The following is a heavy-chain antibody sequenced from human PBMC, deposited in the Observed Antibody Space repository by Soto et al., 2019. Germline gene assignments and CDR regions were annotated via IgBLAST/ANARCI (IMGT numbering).Heavy chain of an antibody. Sequence: SETLSLTCTVSGGSIDSGDDYWSWIRQPPGKGLEWSGYVYYRGTTSYNPSLESRVSVSVDTSKNQFSLQVSGVSAADTAVYYCATSQKGYNWNSFDHRGQGALVTVSS. V-gene: IGHV4-30-4*08. CDR2: VYYRGTT. D-gene: IGHD1-20*01. CDR3: ATSQKGYNWNSFDH. J-gene: IGHJ4*02. CDR1: GGSIDSGDDY.